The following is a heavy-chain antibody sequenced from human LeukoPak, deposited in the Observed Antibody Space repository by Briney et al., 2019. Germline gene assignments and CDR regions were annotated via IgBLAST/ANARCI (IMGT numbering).Heavy chain of an antibody. CDR3: ARGRGLGVVSPYFDY. D-gene: IGHD3-3*01. CDR2: IYGDGRT. V-gene: IGHV3-23*03. Sequence: GGSLRLSCAASGFTFSSYAMSWVRQAPGNGLERVSVIYGDGRTSHSASVRGRFTISRDNSKNIVSLQMNNLRAEDTAVYYCARGRGLGVVSPYFDYWGQGTLVTVSS. CDR1: GFTFSSYA. J-gene: IGHJ4*02.